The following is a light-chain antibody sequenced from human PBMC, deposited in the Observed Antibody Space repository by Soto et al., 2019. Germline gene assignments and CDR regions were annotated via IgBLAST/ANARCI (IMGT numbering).Light chain of an antibody. CDR2: DVS. CDR3: AAYTTSSTLV. J-gene: IGLJ3*02. Sequence: QSALTQPASVSGSPGQSITISCAGTSADVGAFDYDSWYQHHPGKVPKLMIYDVSDRPSGVSTRFSGSKSANMASLTISGLQADDEADYYCAAYTTSSTLVFGGGTKVTVL. V-gene: IGLV2-14*03. CDR1: SADVGAFDY.